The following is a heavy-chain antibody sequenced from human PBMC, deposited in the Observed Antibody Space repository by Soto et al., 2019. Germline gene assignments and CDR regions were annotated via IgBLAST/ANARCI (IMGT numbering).Heavy chain of an antibody. CDR1: GFTFSTNV. D-gene: IGHD2-2*01. J-gene: IGHJ4*02. Sequence: QVHLVESGGGVVQPGRSLRLSCVASGFTFSTNVLHWVRQAPGKGLEWVAVASPTETIKIYADSVKGRFTISRDNSRSTLYLQMNSLRPEDTAIYYCARDPIPGAPDYLDYWGQGTLVTVPS. CDR3: ARDPIPGAPDYLDY. V-gene: IGHV3-30-3*01. CDR2: ASPTETIK.